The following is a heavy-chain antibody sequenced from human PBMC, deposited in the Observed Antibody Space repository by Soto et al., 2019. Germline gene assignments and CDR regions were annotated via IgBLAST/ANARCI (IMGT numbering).Heavy chain of an antibody. CDR3: ARGELGGTTYFDY. D-gene: IGHD1-26*01. J-gene: IGHJ4*02. V-gene: IGHV4-38-2*01. CDR2: IYHSGST. CDR1: GYSISSDYY. Sequence: SETLSLTCAVSGYSISSDYYWGWIRQPPGKGLEWIGSIYHSGSTYYNPSLKSRVTISVGTSKNQFSLKLSSVTAADTAVYFCARGELGGTTYFDYWGQGPWSPSPQ.